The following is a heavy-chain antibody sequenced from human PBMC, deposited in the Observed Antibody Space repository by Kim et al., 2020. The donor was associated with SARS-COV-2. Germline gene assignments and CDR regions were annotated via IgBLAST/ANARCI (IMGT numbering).Heavy chain of an antibody. V-gene: IGHV1-8*01. CDR1: GYTFTSYD. D-gene: IGHD3-22*01. Sequence: ASVKVSCKASGYTFTSYDINWVRQATGQGLEWMGWMNPNSGNTGYAQKFQCRVTMTRNTSISTAYMELSSLRSEDTAVYYCARGRRAMIVVVIAPHYYYGVDVWGQGTTVTVSS. CDR3: ARGRRAMIVVVIAPHYYYGVDV. J-gene: IGHJ6*02. CDR2: MNPNSGNT.